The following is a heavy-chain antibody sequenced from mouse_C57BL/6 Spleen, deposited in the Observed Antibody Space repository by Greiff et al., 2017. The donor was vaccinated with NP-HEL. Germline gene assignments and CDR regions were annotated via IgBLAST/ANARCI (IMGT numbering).Heavy chain of an antibody. Sequence: EVHLVESGGGLVKPGGSLKLSCAASGFTFSSYTMSWVRQTPEKRLEWVATISGGGGNTYYPDSVKGRFTISRDNAEKTLYLQMSSLRSEDTALDYCERHGGGYDGYYWEFAYWGQGTLVTVSA. CDR1: GFTFSSYT. D-gene: IGHD2-3*01. J-gene: IGHJ3*01. CDR2: ISGGGGNT. CDR3: ERHGGGYDGYYWEFAY. V-gene: IGHV5-9*01.